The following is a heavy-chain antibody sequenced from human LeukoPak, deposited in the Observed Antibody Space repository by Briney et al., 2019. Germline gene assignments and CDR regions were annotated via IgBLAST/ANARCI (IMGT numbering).Heavy chain of an antibody. V-gene: IGHV4-4*02. Sequence: KPSETLSLTCAVSGGSISSSNWWSWVRQPPGKGLEWIGEIYHSGSTNYNPSLKSRVTISVDKSKNQFSLKLSSVTAADTAVYYCARAPYYYDSSGYYWDYWGQGTLVTVSS. CDR3: ARAPYYYDSSGYYWDY. D-gene: IGHD3-22*01. J-gene: IGHJ4*02. CDR1: GGSISSSNW. CDR2: IYHSGST.